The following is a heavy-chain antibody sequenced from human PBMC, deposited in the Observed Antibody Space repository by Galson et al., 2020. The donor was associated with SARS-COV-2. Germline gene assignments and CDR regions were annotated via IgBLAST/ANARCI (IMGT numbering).Heavy chain of an antibody. CDR1: GFIFSSYG. D-gene: IGHD3-10*01. CDR2: ISYDGSDK. V-gene: IGHV3-30*18. J-gene: IGHJ6*04. Sequence: GGSLRLSCAASGFIFSSYGMHWVRQAPGKGLEWVAGISYDGSDKYYADSVKGRFTISRDTSKRSLYLQMNSLRAEDTAVYYCAKDPQVSYYCGSGPPGDVWGKGTTVTISS. CDR3: AKDPQVSYYCGSGPPGDV.